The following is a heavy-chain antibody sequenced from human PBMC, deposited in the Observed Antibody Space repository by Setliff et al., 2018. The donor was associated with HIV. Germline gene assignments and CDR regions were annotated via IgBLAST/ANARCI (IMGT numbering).Heavy chain of an antibody. V-gene: IGHV4-39*07. D-gene: IGHD3-22*01. J-gene: IGHJ4*02. Sequence: SETLSLTCTVSGGSISSSDYYWGWLRQPPGKGLEWIGNIYYSGSTYYNPSLKSRLTISVDTSKNQFSLKLSSVTAADTAVYYCANSPYYYDSSGYSYFDYWGQGTLVTVSS. CDR1: GGSISSSDYY. CDR3: ANSPYYYDSSGYSYFDY. CDR2: IYYSGST.